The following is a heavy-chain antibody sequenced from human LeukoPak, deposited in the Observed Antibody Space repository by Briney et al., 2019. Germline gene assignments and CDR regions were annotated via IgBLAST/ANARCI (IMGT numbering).Heavy chain of an antibody. CDR1: GFTFSSYS. J-gene: IGHJ4*02. Sequence: GGSLRLSCAASGFTFSSYSMNWVRQAPGKGLEWVSSISSSSSYIYYADSVKGRFTISRDNAKNSLYLQMNSLRAEDTAVYYCARGTRAGSYYSDYWGQGTLVTVSS. CDR3: ARGTRAGSYYSDY. D-gene: IGHD3-10*01. CDR2: ISSSSSYI. V-gene: IGHV3-21*01.